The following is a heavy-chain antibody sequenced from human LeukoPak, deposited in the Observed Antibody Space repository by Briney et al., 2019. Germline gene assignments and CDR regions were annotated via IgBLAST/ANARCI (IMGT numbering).Heavy chain of an antibody. CDR3: ARSPPASPFDY. D-gene: IGHD2-2*01. V-gene: IGHV3-53*01. J-gene: IGHJ4*02. CDR1: GFTVSRNY. CDR2: IYSGGDT. Sequence: GGSLRLFCTASGFTVSRNYMSWVRQAPGKGLEWVSVIYSGGDTYYADSVKGRFTISRDISENTLYLQMDNLRAEDTAFYYCARSPPASPFDYWGQGTLVTVSS.